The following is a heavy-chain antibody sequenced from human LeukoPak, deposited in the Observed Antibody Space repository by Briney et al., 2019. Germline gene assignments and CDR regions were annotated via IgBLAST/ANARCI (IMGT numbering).Heavy chain of an antibody. Sequence: GASVKVSRKASGYTFTGYYIHWVRQAPGQGLEWMGWINPNSGGTNYAQKFQGRVIMTRDTSISTAYMELSRLRSDDTAVYYCARDEYHLLRFDPWGQGTLVTVSS. CDR3: ARDEYHLLRFDP. J-gene: IGHJ5*02. CDR1: GYTFTGYY. V-gene: IGHV1-2*02. D-gene: IGHD2-2*01. CDR2: INPNSGGT.